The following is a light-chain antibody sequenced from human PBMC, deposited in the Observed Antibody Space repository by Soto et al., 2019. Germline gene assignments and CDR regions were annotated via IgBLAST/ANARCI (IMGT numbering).Light chain of an antibody. V-gene: IGKV3-20*01. CDR1: QSVSSSY. CDR3: QEYGRSPYT. J-gene: IGKJ2*01. CDR2: GAS. Sequence: EIVLTQSPGTLSLSPGERATLSCRASQSVSSSYLAWYQQKPGQATRLLIYGASSRATSIPDRFSGSGSGTYFTLTIIRLEPEDFAVYYCQEYGRSPYTFSQGTKLEIK.